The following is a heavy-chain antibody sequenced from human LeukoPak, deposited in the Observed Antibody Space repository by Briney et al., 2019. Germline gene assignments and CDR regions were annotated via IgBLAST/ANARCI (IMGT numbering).Heavy chain of an antibody. V-gene: IGHV5-51*01. CDR3: ARHSSYCSSTSCFLDY. CDR1: GYSFISCW. CDR2: IYPGDSDT. Sequence: GESLKISCKGSGYSFISCWIGWVRQMPGKGLQWMGIIYPGDSDTRYSPSFQGQVTISADKSISTAYLQWSSLKASDTAMYYCARHSSYCSSTSCFLDYWGQGTLVTVSS. D-gene: IGHD2-2*01. J-gene: IGHJ4*02.